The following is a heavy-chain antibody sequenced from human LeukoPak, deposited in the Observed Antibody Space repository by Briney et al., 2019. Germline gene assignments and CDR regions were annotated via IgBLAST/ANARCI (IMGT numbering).Heavy chain of an antibody. Sequence: PGGSLRLSCAASGFTFSSYAMSWVRQAPGKGLEWVSAISGSGGSTYYADSVKGRFTISRDNSKNTLYLQMNSLRAEDTAVYYCASHIGKERSGNFDYWGQGTLVTVSP. CDR1: GFTFSSYA. CDR3: ASHIGKERSGNFDY. V-gene: IGHV3-23*01. CDR2: ISGSGGST. D-gene: IGHD1-1*01. J-gene: IGHJ4*02.